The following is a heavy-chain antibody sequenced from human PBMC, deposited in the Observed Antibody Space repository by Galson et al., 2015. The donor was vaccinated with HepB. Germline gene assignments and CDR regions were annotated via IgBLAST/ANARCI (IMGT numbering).Heavy chain of an antibody. V-gene: IGHV3-53*01. CDR1: GFTVSSNY. CDR3: AKVSVLADSPSWYFDL. J-gene: IGHJ2*01. CDR2: IYSGGST. Sequence: SLRLSCAASGFTVSSNYMSWVRQAPGKGPEWVSVIYSGGSTYYADSVKGRFTISRDNSKNTLYLQMNSLRAEDTAVYYCAKVSVLADSPSWYFDLWGRGTLVTVSS. D-gene: IGHD3-3*01.